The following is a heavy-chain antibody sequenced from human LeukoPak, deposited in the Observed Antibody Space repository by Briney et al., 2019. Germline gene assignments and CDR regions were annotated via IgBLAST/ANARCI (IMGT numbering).Heavy chain of an antibody. CDR3: ARAGVGARFEDY. Sequence: GGSLRLSCAASGFTFSSYAMSWVRQAPGKGLEWVSAISGSGDSTYYGDSVKGRFTISRDNSKNTLYLQMNSLRDEDTAVYYCARAGVGARFEDYWGQGTLVTVSS. CDR1: GFTFSSYA. D-gene: IGHD1-26*01. CDR2: ISGSGDST. J-gene: IGHJ4*02. V-gene: IGHV3-23*01.